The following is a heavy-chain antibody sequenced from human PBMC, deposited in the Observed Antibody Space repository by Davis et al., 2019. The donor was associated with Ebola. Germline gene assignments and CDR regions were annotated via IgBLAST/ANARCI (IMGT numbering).Heavy chain of an antibody. CDR3: TRLLTIYYYGMDV. J-gene: IGHJ6*02. D-gene: IGHD2-21*01. V-gene: IGHV3-49*03. CDR1: GFTFGDYA. Sequence: GESLKISCTASGFTFGDYAMSWFRQAPGKGLEWVGFIRSKAYGGTTEYAASVKGRFTISRDDSKSIAYLQMNSLKTEDTAVYYCTRLLTIYYYGMDVWGQGTTVTVSS. CDR2: IRSKAYGGTT.